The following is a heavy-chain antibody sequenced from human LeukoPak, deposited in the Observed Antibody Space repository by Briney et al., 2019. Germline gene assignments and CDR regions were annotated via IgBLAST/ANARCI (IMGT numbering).Heavy chain of an antibody. Sequence: AGGSLRLSCATSGLTFRTTWMHWVRQAPGKGLMWVSRMNSDGTTTNYADSVKGRFTISRDNAKNTLYLQMNSLRAEDTAVYYCARGRGPYGWFDPWGQGTLVTVSS. CDR1: GLTFRTTW. V-gene: IGHV3-74*01. CDR3: ARGRGPYGWFDP. D-gene: IGHD3-10*01. J-gene: IGHJ5*02. CDR2: MNSDGTTT.